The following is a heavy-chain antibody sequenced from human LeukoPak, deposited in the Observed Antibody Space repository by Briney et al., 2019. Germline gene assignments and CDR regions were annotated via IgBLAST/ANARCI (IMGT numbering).Heavy chain of an antibody. CDR2: ISGSGGST. CDR1: GFTFSSYA. Sequence: GGSLRLSCAASGFTFSSYAMSWVRQAPGKGLEWVSAISGSGGSTYYADSVKGRFTISRDNSKNTLYLQMNSLRAADTAVYYCARVRSDYYGSGSHPFDYWGQGTLVTVSS. V-gene: IGHV3-23*01. CDR3: ARVRSDYYGSGSHPFDY. J-gene: IGHJ4*02. D-gene: IGHD3-10*01.